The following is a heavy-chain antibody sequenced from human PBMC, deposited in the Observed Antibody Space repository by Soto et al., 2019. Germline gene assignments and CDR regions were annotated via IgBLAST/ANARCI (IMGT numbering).Heavy chain of an antibody. J-gene: IGHJ6*02. CDR3: ARCWRHLASRLSDPYYYYGMDV. V-gene: IGHV1-69*19. CDR2: IIPIFGTA. Sequence: QVQLVQSGAEVKKPGSSVKVSCKASGGTFSSYAISWVRQAPGQGLEWMGEIIPIFGTANYEQKFQGRVIITEDEATRRAYMELGSLRSYDTAVYYFARCWRHLASRLSDPYYYYGMDVWGQCTTVTVSS. CDR1: GGTFSSYA. D-gene: IGHD6-6*01.